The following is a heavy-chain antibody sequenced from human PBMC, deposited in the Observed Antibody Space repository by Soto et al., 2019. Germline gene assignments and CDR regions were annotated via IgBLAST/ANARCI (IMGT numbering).Heavy chain of an antibody. J-gene: IGHJ3*02. V-gene: IGHV4-4*02. Sequence: PSETLSLTCAVSGGSISSSNWWSWVRQPPGKGLEWIGEIYHSGSTNYNPSLKSRVTISVDKSKNQFSLKLSSVTAADTAVYYCARSGGGFTIAAAVRAFDIWGQGTMVTVSS. CDR1: GGSISSSNW. CDR2: IYHSGST. CDR3: ARSGGGFTIAAAVRAFDI. D-gene: IGHD6-13*01.